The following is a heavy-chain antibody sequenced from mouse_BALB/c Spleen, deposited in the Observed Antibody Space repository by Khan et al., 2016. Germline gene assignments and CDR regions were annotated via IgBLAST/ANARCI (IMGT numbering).Heavy chain of an antibody. Sequence: EVELVESGGGLVQPGGSRKLSCAASGFTFSVFGIHWVRQAPEKGLEWVAYISGGSSTIYYADTVKGRFTISRDNPKNTLFLKMTSLRSEDTAVYYCARLTPYAMDYWGQGTSVTVSS. CDR3: ARLTPYAMDY. V-gene: IGHV5-17*02. D-gene: IGHD4-1*01. CDR2: ISGGSSTI. CDR1: GFTFSVFG. J-gene: IGHJ4*01.